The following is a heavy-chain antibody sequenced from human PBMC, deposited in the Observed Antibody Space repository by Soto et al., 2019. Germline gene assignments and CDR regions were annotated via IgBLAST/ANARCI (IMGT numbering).Heavy chain of an antibody. CDR3: ATEYYDGSGYGIGPYGWDG. CDR2: INPSGGST. J-gene: IGHJ6*02. V-gene: IGHV1-46*01. D-gene: IGHD3-22*01. Sequence: ASVKVSCKASGYTFTSYYMHWVRQAPGQGLEWMGIINPSGGSTSYAQKFQGRVTMTRDTSTSTVYMELSSLRSEDTAVYYCATEYYDGSGYGIGPYGWDGEAEGTTVTVS. CDR1: GYTFTSYY.